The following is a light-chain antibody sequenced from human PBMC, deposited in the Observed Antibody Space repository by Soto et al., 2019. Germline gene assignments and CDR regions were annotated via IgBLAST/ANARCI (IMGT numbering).Light chain of an antibody. J-gene: IGLJ2*01. V-gene: IGLV1-51*01. CDR3: GTWDSSLIAGV. Sequence: QSVLTQPPSVSAAPGQKVTISCSGSSSNIGNNYVSWYQHLPGTAPKLLIYDNDKRPSVIPDRFSGTKSGTSATLGITGLQTGDEADYYCGTWDSSLIAGVFGGGTKLTVL. CDR1: SSNIGNNY. CDR2: DND.